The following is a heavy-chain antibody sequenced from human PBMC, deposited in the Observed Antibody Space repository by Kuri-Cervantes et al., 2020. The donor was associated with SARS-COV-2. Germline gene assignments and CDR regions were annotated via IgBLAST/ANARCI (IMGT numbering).Heavy chain of an antibody. CDR2: INPNSGGT. CDR3: ARGDFSLAFDI. J-gene: IGHJ3*02. V-gene: IGHV1-2*02. CDR1: GYTFTGYY. D-gene: IGHD3-3*01. Sequence: ASVKVSCKASGYTFTGYYMHWVRQAPGQGLEWMGWINPNSGGTNYAQKFQGSVTMTSDTSIDTAYLDVSNLRSDDTAVYYCARGDFSLAFDIWGQGTLVTVSS.